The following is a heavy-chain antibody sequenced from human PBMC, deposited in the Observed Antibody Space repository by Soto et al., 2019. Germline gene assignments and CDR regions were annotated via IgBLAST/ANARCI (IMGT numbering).Heavy chain of an antibody. Sequence: GGSLRLSCAASGFPFSSFGLNWVRQAPGKGLEWISAVSGSGSSTYYADSVKGRFTISRDNSKNTLFLQMNSLRAEDTAVYYCTKGSSRAPEDMDVWGQGTTVTVS. CDR1: GFPFSSFG. D-gene: IGHD6-13*01. J-gene: IGHJ6*02. CDR2: VSGSGSST. V-gene: IGHV3-23*01. CDR3: TKGSSRAPEDMDV.